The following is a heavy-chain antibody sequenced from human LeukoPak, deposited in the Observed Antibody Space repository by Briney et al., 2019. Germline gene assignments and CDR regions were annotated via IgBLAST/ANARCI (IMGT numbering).Heavy chain of an antibody. Sequence: ASVKVSCKASGYTFTSYGISWVRQAPGQGLEWMGWISTYNGDTNYAQKLQGRVTMTTDTSTNTAYMELRSLRSDDTAVYYCARASVEMATIRLRRSAFDIWGQGTMVTVSS. CDR1: GYTFTSYG. J-gene: IGHJ3*02. CDR3: ARASVEMATIRLRRSAFDI. D-gene: IGHD5-24*01. V-gene: IGHV1-18*01. CDR2: ISTYNGDT.